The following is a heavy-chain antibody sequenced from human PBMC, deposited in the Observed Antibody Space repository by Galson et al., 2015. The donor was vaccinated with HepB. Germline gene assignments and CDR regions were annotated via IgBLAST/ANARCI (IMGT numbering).Heavy chain of an antibody. D-gene: IGHD2-2*01. CDR2: ISAYNGNT. V-gene: IGHV1-18*01. CDR3: ARFLGYCSSTSCYGGYYFDY. CDR1: GYTFTSYG. J-gene: IGHJ4*02. Sequence: SVKVSCKASGYTFTSYGISWVRQAPGQGLEWMGWISAYNGNTNYAQKLQGRVTMTTDTSTSIAYMELRSLRSEDTAVYYCARFLGYCSSTSCYGGYYFDYWGQGTLVTVSS.